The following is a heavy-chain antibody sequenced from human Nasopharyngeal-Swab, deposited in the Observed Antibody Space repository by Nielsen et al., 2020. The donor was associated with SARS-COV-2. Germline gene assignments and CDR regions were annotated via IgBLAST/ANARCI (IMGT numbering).Heavy chain of an antibody. CDR1: GFPFSSYL. V-gene: IGHV3-7*01. D-gene: IGHD3-22*01. Sequence: GGSLRLSCSASGFPFSSYLMSWVRQAPGKGLEWVANIKQDGSEKYYVDSVKGRFTISRDNAKNSLYLQMNSLRAEDTAVYYCARDLLTLYYYDSSGYPHWFDPWGQGTLVTVSS. CDR2: IKQDGSEK. CDR3: ARDLLTLYYYDSSGYPHWFDP. J-gene: IGHJ5*02.